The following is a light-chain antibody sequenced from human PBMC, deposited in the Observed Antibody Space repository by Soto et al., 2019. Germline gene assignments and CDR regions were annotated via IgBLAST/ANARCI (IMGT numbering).Light chain of an antibody. CDR1: QGLSTN. Sequence: DIQMTQSPSTLSASVGDRVTITCRASQGLSTNLAWHQQKPGEAPKLLIYGVSILQSGVPSRFSGSGSGTESTLTISSLQPDDFATYYCQQYNSYSGTFGQGTKVDIK. CDR2: GVS. J-gene: IGKJ1*01. V-gene: IGKV1-5*01. CDR3: QQYNSYSGT.